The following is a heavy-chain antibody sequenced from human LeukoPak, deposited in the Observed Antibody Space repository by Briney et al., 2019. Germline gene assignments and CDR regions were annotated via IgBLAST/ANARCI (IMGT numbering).Heavy chain of an antibody. V-gene: IGHV3-74*01. CDR1: GFTFSNYR. CDR2: VDGNGGSR. CDR3: VRGPSFYYYYYDMDV. J-gene: IGHJ6*02. D-gene: IGHD6-6*01. Sequence: PGGSLRLSCAGSGFTFSNYRMYWVRQAPGKGLVWVSHVDGNGGSRNYADSVKGRFTISRDNDKKTMYLQMSSLRAEDTAVYYCVRGPSFYYYYYDMDVWGQGTTVTLSS.